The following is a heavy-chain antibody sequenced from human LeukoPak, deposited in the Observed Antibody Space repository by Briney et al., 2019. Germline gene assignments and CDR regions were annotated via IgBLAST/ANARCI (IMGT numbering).Heavy chain of an antibody. V-gene: IGHV3-7*01. D-gene: IGHD6-13*01. J-gene: IGHJ4*02. CDR2: IKEDGSES. Sequence: GGSLRLSCAASEFPFSNYWMNWVRQAPGKGLEWVANIKEDGSESNYVDSVKGRFTISRDNAESSLYLQMNNLRSEDTAIYYCARGRRYSGNWYYFDYWGQGTLVTVSS. CDR1: EFPFSNYW. CDR3: ARGRRYSGNWYYFDY.